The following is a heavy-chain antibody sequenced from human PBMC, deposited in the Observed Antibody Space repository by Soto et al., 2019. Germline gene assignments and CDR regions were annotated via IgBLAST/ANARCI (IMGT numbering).Heavy chain of an antibody. D-gene: IGHD1-20*01. V-gene: IGHV3-23*01. CDR2: MSGDGRT. J-gene: IGHJ4*02. CDR1: GFTFSDSV. CDR3: VKWNHYNFASLPFTGFDF. Sequence: PGGSLRLSCVGSGFTFSDSVMAWVRQAPGKGLEWLSVMSGDGRTRYALSVTGRFTISRDNSKNTLYLQMRSLRAEDAAAYYCVKWNHYNFASLPFTGFDFWGQGTQVTVSS.